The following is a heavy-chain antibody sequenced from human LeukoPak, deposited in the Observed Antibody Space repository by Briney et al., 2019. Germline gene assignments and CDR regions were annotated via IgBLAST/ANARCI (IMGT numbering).Heavy chain of an antibody. D-gene: IGHD1-26*01. CDR3: ARAYSGSYYYY. CDR1: GYTFTSYG. J-gene: IGHJ4*02. Sequence: GASVKVSCKASGYTFTSYGISWVRQAPGQGFEWMGWISAYNGNTDYAQKFQGRVTMTTDTSTSTAYMEVRSLRSDDTAVYYCARAYSGSYYYYWGQGTLVTVSS. CDR2: ISAYNGNT. V-gene: IGHV1-18*01.